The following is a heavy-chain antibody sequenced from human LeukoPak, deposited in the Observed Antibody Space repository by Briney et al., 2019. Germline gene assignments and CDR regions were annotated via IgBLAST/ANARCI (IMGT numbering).Heavy chain of an antibody. Sequence: GGSLRLSCAASGFTFNNHAMSWVRQAPGKGLEWVSTISGSGGNTYYADSVKGRFTISRDNSKSTLYLQMNSLRAEDTAVYYCAKVGVGWVAFEYWGQGTLVTVSS. J-gene: IGHJ4*02. CDR2: ISGSGGNT. CDR1: GFTFNNHA. CDR3: AKVGVGWVAFEY. D-gene: IGHD3-16*01. V-gene: IGHV3-23*01.